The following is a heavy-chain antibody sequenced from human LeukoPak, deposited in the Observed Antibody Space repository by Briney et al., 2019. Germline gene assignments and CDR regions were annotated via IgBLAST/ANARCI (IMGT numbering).Heavy chain of an antibody. V-gene: IGHV3-23*01. Sequence: GGSLRLSCAASGFTFSSYAMSWVRQARGKALEWVSGISGSGGSTYYADSVKGRFTISRDNSKNTLYLQMNSLRAEDTAVYYCAKRWGDDTYYFDFWGQGNLVTVSS. J-gene: IGHJ4*02. CDR1: GFTFSSYA. CDR3: AKRWGDDTYYFDF. D-gene: IGHD3-10*01. CDR2: ISGSGGST.